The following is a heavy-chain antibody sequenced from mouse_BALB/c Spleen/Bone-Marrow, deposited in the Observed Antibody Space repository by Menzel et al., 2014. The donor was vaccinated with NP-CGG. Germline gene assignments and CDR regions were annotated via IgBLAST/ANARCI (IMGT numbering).Heavy chain of an antibody. Sequence: EVQVVESGGGLVQPGGSLKLSCAASGFTFSSYTMSWVRQTPEKRLEWVAYISNGGGSTYYPDTVKGRFTISRDNAENTLYLQMSSLKSEDTAMYYCARGLRGYAMDYWGQGTSVTVSS. D-gene: IGHD2-4*01. CDR2: ISNGGGST. V-gene: IGHV5-12-2*01. J-gene: IGHJ4*01. CDR3: ARGLRGYAMDY. CDR1: GFTFSSYT.